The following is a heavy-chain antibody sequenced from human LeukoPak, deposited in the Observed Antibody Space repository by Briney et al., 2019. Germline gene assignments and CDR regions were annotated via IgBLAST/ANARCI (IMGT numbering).Heavy chain of an antibody. V-gene: IGHV4-30-4*08. CDR2: IYYSGST. Sequence: SETLSLTCTVSGVSISSYYWSWIRQPPGKGLEWIGYIYYSGSTYYNPSLKSRVTISVDTSKNQFSLKLSSVTAADTAVYYCARVPIAAAEYYFDYWGQGTLVTVSS. CDR1: GVSISSYY. CDR3: ARVPIAAAEYYFDY. D-gene: IGHD6-13*01. J-gene: IGHJ4*02.